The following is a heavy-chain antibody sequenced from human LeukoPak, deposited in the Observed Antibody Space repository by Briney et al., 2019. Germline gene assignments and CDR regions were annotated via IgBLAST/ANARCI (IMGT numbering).Heavy chain of an antibody. CDR1: GFTFSSYS. J-gene: IGHJ4*02. V-gene: IGHV3-21*01. Sequence: GGSLRLSCAASGFTFSSYSMNWVRQAPGKGREWVSSISSSGSYIYYADSVKGRFTISRDNAKNSLYLQMNSLRAEDTAVYYCWGYDILAGYDYWGQGTLVTVSS. CDR2: ISSSGSYI. CDR3: WGYDILAGYDY. D-gene: IGHD3-9*01.